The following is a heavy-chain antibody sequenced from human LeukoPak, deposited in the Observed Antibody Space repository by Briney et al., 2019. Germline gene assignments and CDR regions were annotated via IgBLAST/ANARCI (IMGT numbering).Heavy chain of an antibody. CDR2: INTDGTT. Sequence: GGSLRLSCVASGINVGTNFMTWVRQAPGKGLEWVSIINTDGTTDYADSVKGRFSITRDIDKNTLYLQMNSLSAEDTALYYCAREGYFDVSDNLRYDAFDIWGQGTMVTVSS. J-gene: IGHJ3*02. CDR3: AREGYFDVSDNLRYDAFDI. D-gene: IGHD3-22*01. CDR1: GINVGTNF. V-gene: IGHV3-53*01.